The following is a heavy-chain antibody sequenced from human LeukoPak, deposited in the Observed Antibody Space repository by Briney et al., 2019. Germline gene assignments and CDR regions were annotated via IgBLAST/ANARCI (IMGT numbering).Heavy chain of an antibody. J-gene: IGHJ4*02. CDR3: AKDITAVASYYFDY. CDR2: ISWNSGSI. CDR1: GFTFDDYA. Sequence: GRSLRLSCAVSGFTFDDYAMHWVRQAPGKGLEWVSGISWNSGSIGYADSVKGRFTISRDNAKNSLYLQMNSLRAEDTALYYCAKDITAVASYYFDYWGQGTLVTVSS. D-gene: IGHD6-19*01. V-gene: IGHV3-9*01.